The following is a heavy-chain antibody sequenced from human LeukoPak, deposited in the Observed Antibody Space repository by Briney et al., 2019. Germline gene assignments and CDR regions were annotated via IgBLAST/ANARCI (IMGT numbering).Heavy chain of an antibody. Sequence: GASVKVSCKASGYTFTFYDIQWVRQAPGQGPEWKGVISPSGGSTTCAQKFQGRVTLTRDMSTSTDYLELSSLRSDDTAVYYCARVTYEYYYMDVWGKGTTVTVSS. D-gene: IGHD2-21*02. CDR1: GYTFTFYD. CDR2: ISPSGGST. V-gene: IGHV1-46*01. J-gene: IGHJ6*03. CDR3: ARVTYEYYYMDV.